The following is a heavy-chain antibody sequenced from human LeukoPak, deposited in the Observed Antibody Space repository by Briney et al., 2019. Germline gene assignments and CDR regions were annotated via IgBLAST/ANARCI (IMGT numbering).Heavy chain of an antibody. V-gene: IGHV3-23*01. D-gene: IGHD3-22*01. Sequence: GGSLRLSCAASGFTFSSYAMSWVRQAPGKGLEWVSAISGSGGSTYYADSVKGRFTISRDNSKNTLYLQMNSLRAEDTAVYYCAKGGSYYYDTSGYFGYWGQGTLVTVSS. CDR2: ISGSGGST. J-gene: IGHJ4*02. CDR3: AKGGSYYYDTSGYFGY. CDR1: GFTFSSYA.